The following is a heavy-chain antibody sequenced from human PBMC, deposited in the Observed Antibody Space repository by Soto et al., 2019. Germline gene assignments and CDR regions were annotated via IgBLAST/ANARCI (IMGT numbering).Heavy chain of an antibody. V-gene: IGHV1-69*01. CDR3: GRVGPANYHHGMGV. Sequence: GQGLEWMGGIIPIFGTANYAQKFQGRVTITADESTSTAYMELSSLRSEDTAVYYCGRVGPANYHHGMGVSGQRLMGTV. J-gene: IGHJ6*01. CDR2: IIPIFGTA.